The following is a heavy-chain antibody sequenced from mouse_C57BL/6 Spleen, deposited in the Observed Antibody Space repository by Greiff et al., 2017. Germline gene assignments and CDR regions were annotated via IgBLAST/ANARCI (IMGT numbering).Heavy chain of an antibody. Sequence: QVQLQQPGAELVKPGASVKLSCKASGYTFTSYWMQWVKQRPGQGLEWIGEIDPSDSYTNYNQKFKAKATLTVDTSSSTAYMQLSSLTSEDSAVYYCASYEDAMDYWGQGTSVTVSS. D-gene: IGHD1-1*01. CDR2: IDPSDSYT. J-gene: IGHJ4*01. CDR3: ASYEDAMDY. CDR1: GYTFTSYW. V-gene: IGHV1-50*01.